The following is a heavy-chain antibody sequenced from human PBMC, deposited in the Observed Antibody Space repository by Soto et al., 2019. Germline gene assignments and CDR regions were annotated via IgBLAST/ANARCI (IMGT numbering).Heavy chain of an antibody. CDR3: ARMTMQRRGWFYP. CDR2: INHSGST. J-gene: IGHJ5*02. D-gene: IGHD1-1*01. V-gene: IGHV4-34*01. CDR1: GGSFSGYY. Sequence: SETLSLTCAVYGGSFSGYYWSWIRQPPGKGLEWIGEINHSGSTNYNPSLKSRVTISVDTSKNQFSLKLSSVTAADTAVYYCARMTMQRRGWFYPWGQGTLVTVSS.